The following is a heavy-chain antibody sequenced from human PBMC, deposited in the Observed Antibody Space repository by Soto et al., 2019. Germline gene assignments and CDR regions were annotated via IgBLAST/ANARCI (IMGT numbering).Heavy chain of an antibody. Sequence: EVQLVESGGGLVKPGGSLRLSCAASGFTFSSYSMNWVRQAPGKGLEWVSSISSSSSYIYYADSVKGRFTISRDNAKNSLYLQMNSLRAEDTAVYYCARGGVRCTNGVCQHWVPNWFDPWGQGTLVTVSS. CDR1: GFTFSSYS. CDR2: ISSSSSYI. V-gene: IGHV3-21*01. J-gene: IGHJ5*02. CDR3: ARGGVRCTNGVCQHWVPNWFDP. D-gene: IGHD2-8*01.